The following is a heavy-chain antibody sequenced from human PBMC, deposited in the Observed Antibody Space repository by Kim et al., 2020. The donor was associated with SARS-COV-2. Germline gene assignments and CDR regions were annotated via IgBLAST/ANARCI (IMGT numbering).Heavy chain of an antibody. CDR3: AHRRLIAFDY. D-gene: IGHD3-16*01. Sequence: DTRYSPSLKSRLTITKDTSKKQVVLTMTNMDPVDTATYYCAHRRLIAFDYWGQVTLVTVSS. CDR2: DT. V-gene: IGHV2-5*01. J-gene: IGHJ4*02.